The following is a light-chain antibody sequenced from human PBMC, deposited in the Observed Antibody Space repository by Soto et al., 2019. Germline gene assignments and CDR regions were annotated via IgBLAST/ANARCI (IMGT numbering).Light chain of an antibody. CDR2: DDN. V-gene: IGLV2-11*01. J-gene: IGLJ3*02. CDR1: TGDVGAYNF. Sequence: QSALTQPRSVSGSPGQSVTISCSGTTGDVGAYNFVSWYQLHPGKAPKLMIYDDNKRPSGVPDRFSASKSGNTASLTISGLQAEDEADYYCCSYAGSFTWVFGGGTKLTVL. CDR3: CSYAGSFTWV.